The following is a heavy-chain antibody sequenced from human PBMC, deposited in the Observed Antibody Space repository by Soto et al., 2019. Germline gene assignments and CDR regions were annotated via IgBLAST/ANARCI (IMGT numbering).Heavy chain of an antibody. D-gene: IGHD5-12*01. J-gene: IGHJ4*02. Sequence: ASVQVSCKASGYSFTNYYRHWVRQAPPEGLEWMGIINPSGGSTTYAQTFQGRVTMARDTSTSTVYMELSSLRSEDTAVYYCATPLRDGYNYSPFDYWGQGTLVTVSS. V-gene: IGHV1-46*01. CDR1: GYSFTNYY. CDR3: ATPLRDGYNYSPFDY. CDR2: INPSGGST.